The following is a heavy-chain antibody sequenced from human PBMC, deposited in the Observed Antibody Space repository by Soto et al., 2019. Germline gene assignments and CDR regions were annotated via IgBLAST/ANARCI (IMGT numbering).Heavy chain of an antibody. CDR3: ARAKEYSSSSGMDV. D-gene: IGHD6-6*01. CDR1: GDSVSSNSAA. CDR2: TYYRSQWYS. Sequence: TLSLTCAISGDSVSSNSAAWNWIRQSPSRGLEWLGRTYYRSQWYSDYAVSVKSRITINPDTSKNQFSLQLNSVTPEDTAVYYCARAKEYSSSSGMDVWGQGTTVTVSS. V-gene: IGHV6-1*01. J-gene: IGHJ6*02.